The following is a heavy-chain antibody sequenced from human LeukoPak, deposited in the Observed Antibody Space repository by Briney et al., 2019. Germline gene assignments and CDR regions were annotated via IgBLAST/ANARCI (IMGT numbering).Heavy chain of an antibody. CDR2: ISGSGGST. D-gene: IGHD5-18*01. CDR3: AKDYGYSYGLGFDY. Sequence: QPGGSLRLSCAASGFTFSSYAMSWVRQAPGKGLEWVSAISGSGGSTYYADSVKGRFTISRDNSKNTLYLQMNSLRAEDTAVYYCAKDYGYSYGLGFDYWGQGTLVTVSP. J-gene: IGHJ4*02. V-gene: IGHV3-23*01. CDR1: GFTFSSYA.